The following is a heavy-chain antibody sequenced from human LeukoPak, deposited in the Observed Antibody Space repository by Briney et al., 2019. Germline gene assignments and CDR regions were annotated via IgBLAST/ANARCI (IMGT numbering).Heavy chain of an antibody. CDR1: GYTFTGYY. CDR2: INPNSGGT. V-gene: IGHV1-2*02. J-gene: IGHJ6*02. Sequence: ASVKLSCKASGYTFTGYYMHWVRQASGQGLEWMGWINPNSGGTNYAQKFQGRVTMTRDTSISTAYMELSRLRSDDTAVYYCARGRDCSSTSCYGYYYYGMDVWGQGTTVTVSS. CDR3: ARGRDCSSTSCYGYYYYGMDV. D-gene: IGHD2-2*01.